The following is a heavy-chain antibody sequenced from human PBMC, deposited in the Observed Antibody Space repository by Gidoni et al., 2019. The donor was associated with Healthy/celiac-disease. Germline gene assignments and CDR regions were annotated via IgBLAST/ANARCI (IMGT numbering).Heavy chain of an antibody. V-gene: IGHV4-59*01. CDR2: IYSNGKL. Sequence: QVPLHESGPGLVKSSETLSLTCIVSGGSMSSYYWTWIRHPPGKGLEWIGYIYSNGKLDYNPSLKSRITISVDTARSKFSLKFNSVTAADTAVYYCARGRTYSYYWGQGTLVTVSS. CDR3: ARGRTYSYY. CDR1: GGSMSSYY. J-gene: IGHJ4*02. D-gene: IGHD2-21*01.